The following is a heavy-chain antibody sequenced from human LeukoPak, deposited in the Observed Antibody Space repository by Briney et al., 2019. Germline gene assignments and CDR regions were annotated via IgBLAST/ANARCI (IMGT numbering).Heavy chain of an antibody. D-gene: IGHD5-12*01. Sequence: PSETLSLTCTVSGGSISSYYWSCIRQPAGKGLEWIGHIYTSGNTNYNPSLKSRVSMSLDRSKNQFSLKVSSVTAADTAVYYCARKPSGYDYFDYWGQGTLVTVSS. CDR1: GGSISSYY. V-gene: IGHV4-4*07. CDR2: IYTSGNT. J-gene: IGHJ4*02. CDR3: ARKPSGYDYFDY.